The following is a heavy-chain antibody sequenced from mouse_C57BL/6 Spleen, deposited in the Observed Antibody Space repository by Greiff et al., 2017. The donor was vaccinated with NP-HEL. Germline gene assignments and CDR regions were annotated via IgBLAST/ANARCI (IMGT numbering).Heavy chain of an antibody. D-gene: IGHD2-4*01. Sequence: QVQLKQPGAELVKPGASVKMSCKASGYTFTSYWITWVKQRPGQGLEWIGDIYPGSGSTNYNEKFKSKATLTVDTSSSTAYMQLSSLTSEDSAVYYCASSFYDYDTDYYAMDYWGQGTSVTVSS. CDR1: GYTFTSYW. J-gene: IGHJ4*01. CDR2: IYPGSGST. CDR3: ASSFYDYDTDYYAMDY. V-gene: IGHV1-55*01.